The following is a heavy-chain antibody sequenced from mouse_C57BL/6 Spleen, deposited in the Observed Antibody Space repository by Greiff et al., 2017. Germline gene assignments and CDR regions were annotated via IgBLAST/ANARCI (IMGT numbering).Heavy chain of an antibody. CDR3: ARHDGGLGGWFAY. CDR1: GFTFSDYG. V-gene: IGHV5-15*01. CDR2: FSNLAYSI. J-gene: IGHJ3*01. Sequence: EVQRVESGGGLVQPGGSLKLSCAASGFTFSDYGLAWVRQAPRKGPAWVAFFSNLAYSIYYADTVTGRFTISRENAKNTLYLEMSSLRTEDTAMYYGARHDGGLGGWFAYWGQGTLVTVSA. D-gene: IGHD2-4*01.